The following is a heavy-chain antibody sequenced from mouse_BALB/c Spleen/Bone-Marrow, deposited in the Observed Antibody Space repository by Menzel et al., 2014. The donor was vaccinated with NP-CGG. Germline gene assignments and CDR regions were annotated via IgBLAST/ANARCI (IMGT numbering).Heavy chain of an antibody. CDR1: GYTFSNYW. CDR2: INPSTGYT. V-gene: IGHV1-7*01. J-gene: IGHJ4*01. CDR3: ARSRGKYAMDY. D-gene: IGHD2-1*01. Sequence: QVQLQQPWAELAKPGASVKMSCKASGYTFSNYWMHWVKQRPGQGLEWIGYINPSTGYTEYNQKFKDKATLTADKSSSTAYMQLSSLTSEDSAVYYCARSRGKYAMDYWGQGTSVTVSS.